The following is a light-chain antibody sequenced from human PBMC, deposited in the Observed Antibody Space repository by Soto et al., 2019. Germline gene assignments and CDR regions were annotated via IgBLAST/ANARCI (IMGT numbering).Light chain of an antibody. V-gene: IGKV3-20*01. Sequence: EIVLTHSPGTLSLSPGERATLSCRASQSVTNTYLAWYQQKPGQAPRLLIYDASSRATGIPDRFSGSGSGTEFTLTISRLEPEDFALSYCQQYGRSPGLFTLGPGTKVDIK. CDR2: DAS. J-gene: IGKJ3*01. CDR3: QQYGRSPGLFT. CDR1: QSVTNTY.